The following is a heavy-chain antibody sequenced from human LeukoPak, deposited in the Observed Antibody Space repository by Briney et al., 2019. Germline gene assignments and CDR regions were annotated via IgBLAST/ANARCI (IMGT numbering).Heavy chain of an antibody. Sequence: GGSLRLSCAASGFTFNRNAVSWVRQAPGKGLEWVSTIGGSGDKTFYADYVKGRFTISRDNSKNMVHLQMNSLTGEDTALYYCVRRGDASSGWGDHDFWGQGALVTVSS. CDR3: VRRGDASSGWGDHDF. CDR1: GFTFNRNA. V-gene: IGHV3-23*01. D-gene: IGHD6-19*01. J-gene: IGHJ4*02. CDR2: IGGSGDKT.